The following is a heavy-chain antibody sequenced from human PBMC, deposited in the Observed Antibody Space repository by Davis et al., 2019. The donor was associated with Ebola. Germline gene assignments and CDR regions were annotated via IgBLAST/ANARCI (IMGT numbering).Heavy chain of an antibody. CDR2: IWGDGSNK. D-gene: IGHD5-12*01. CDR1: GFTFSSYC. J-gene: IGHJ6*02. CDR3: AREWGDGVVATNDNYYGMDV. V-gene: IGHV3-33*01. Sequence: GESLKISCAASGFTFSSYCMHWVRQAPGKGLEWVAVIWGDGSNKYYAESVKGRFTISRDNSKNTLYLQMNSLRAEDTAVYYCAREWGDGVVATNDNYYGMDVWGQGTTVTVSS.